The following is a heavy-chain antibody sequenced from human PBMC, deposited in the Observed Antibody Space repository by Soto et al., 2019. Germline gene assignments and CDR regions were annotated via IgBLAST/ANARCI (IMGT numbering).Heavy chain of an antibody. CDR1: GFTFSSYA. CDR3: VKVWGSGTFDTFDI. V-gene: IGHV3-23*01. Sequence: EVQLLESGGGLVQPGGSLRLSCGASGFTFSSYAMSWVRQAPGKGLEWGSAISGSGGSTYYADSVKGRFIISRDNSKNTLYLQMNSLRAEDTAIYYCVKVWGSGTFDTFDIWGQGTMLIVSS. D-gene: IGHD3-10*01. J-gene: IGHJ3*02. CDR2: ISGSGGST.